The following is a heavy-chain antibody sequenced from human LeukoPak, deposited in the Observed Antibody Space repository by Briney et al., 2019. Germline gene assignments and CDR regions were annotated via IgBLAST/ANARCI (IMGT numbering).Heavy chain of an antibody. D-gene: IGHD6-19*01. CDR1: GGTFSSYA. Sequence: ASVKVSCKASGGTFSSYAISWVRQAPGQGLEWMGRIIPILGIANYAQKFQGRVTITADKSTSTAYMELSSLKTDDTAVYYCTNHITVAGTHYWGQGTLVTVSS. CDR3: TNHITVAGTHY. V-gene: IGHV1-69*04. CDR2: IIPILGIA. J-gene: IGHJ4*02.